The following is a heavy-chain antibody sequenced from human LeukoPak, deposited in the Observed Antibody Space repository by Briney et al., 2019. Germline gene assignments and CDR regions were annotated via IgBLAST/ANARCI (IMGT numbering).Heavy chain of an antibody. CDR1: GITLSNYA. CDR2: ISGSGGGT. CDR3: AKRGVVIRVILVGFHKEAYYFDS. V-gene: IGHV3-23*01. J-gene: IGHJ4*02. Sequence: GGSLRLSCAASGITLSNYAMSWVRQAPGKGLEWVAGISGSGGGTHYADSVKGWFTISRDNPKNTLYLQMNNLRAGDTAVYFCAKRGVVIRVILVGFHKEAYYFDSWGQGALVTVSS. D-gene: IGHD3-22*01.